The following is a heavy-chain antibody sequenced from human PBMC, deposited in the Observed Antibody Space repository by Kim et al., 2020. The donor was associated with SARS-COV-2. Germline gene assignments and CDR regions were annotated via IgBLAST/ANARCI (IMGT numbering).Heavy chain of an antibody. CDR2: IYYSGST. J-gene: IGHJ4*02. D-gene: IGHD6-13*01. V-gene: IGHV4-59*01. CDR3: ARGYSSSWARGYFDY. CDR1: GGSISSYY. Sequence: SETLSLTCTVSGGSISSYYWCWIRQPPGKGLEWNGFIYYSGSTNYNPPLTSRVTISVDTSKNQFSLKLSPVTAADTAVYYCARGYSSSWARGYFDYWGQGALVTVSS.